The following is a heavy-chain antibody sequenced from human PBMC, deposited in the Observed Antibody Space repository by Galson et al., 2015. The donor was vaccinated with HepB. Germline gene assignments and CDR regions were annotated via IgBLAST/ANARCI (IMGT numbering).Heavy chain of an antibody. D-gene: IGHD3-22*01. CDR1: GGSFTRSFSANY. J-gene: IGHJ4*02. CDR2: INRSGST. V-gene: IGHV4-34*01. CDR3: ARGVYDTGGYYKVVFFDY. Sequence: ETLSLTCAVYGGSFTRSFSANYWNWIRQSPGKGLEWIGEINRSGSTNYNPSLKGRVTISVDTSKNQFSLKLNSVTAADTAVYYCARGVYDTGGYYKVVFFDYWGQGSLVTVSS.